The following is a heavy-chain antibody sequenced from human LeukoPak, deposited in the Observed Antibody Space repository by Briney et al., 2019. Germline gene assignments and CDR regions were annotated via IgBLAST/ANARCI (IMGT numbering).Heavy chain of an antibody. CDR1: GYTFTIYA. CDR2: INTNTGNP. V-gene: IGHV7-4-1*02. J-gene: IGHJ5*02. Sequence: ASVKVSCKASGYTFTIYAMNWVRQAPGQGLEWMGWINTNTGNPTYAQGFTGRFVFSLDTSVSTAYLQISSLKAEDTAVYYCARDRLAVGIAAASPWFDPWGQGTLVTVSS. D-gene: IGHD6-13*01. CDR3: ARDRLAVGIAAASPWFDP.